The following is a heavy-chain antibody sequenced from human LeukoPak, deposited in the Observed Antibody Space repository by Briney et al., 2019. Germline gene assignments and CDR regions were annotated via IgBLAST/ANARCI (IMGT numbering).Heavy chain of an antibody. CDR3: ARVLGASPFDY. D-gene: IGHD1-26*01. CDR2: IVSSGSTI. V-gene: IGHV3-48*03. J-gene: IGHJ4*02. CDR1: GFTFSSYD. Sequence: GGSLRLSCAASGFTFSSYDMNWVRQAPGKGLEWVSYIVSSGSTIYYADSVKGRFTISRDNAKNSLYLQMNSLRADDTGVYFRARVLGASPFDYWGQGTLVTVSS.